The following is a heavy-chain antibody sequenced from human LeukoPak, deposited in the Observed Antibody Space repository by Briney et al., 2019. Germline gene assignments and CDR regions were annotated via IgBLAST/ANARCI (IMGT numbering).Heavy chain of an antibody. CDR2: INHSGST. J-gene: IGHJ3*02. CDR1: GASISSSSYY. CDR3: ARGDTDGYSTVLGAFDI. V-gene: IGHV4-39*07. Sequence: SETLSLTCTVSGASISSSSYYWGWIRQPPGKGLEWIGEINHSGSTNYNPSLKSRVTISVDTSKNQFSLKLSSVTAADTAVYYCARGDTDGYSTVLGAFDIWGQGTMVTVSS. D-gene: IGHD5-24*01.